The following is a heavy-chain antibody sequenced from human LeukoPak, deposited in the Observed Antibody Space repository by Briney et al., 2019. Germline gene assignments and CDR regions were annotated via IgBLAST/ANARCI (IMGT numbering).Heavy chain of an antibody. CDR3: ANFRGYCSVNL. V-gene: IGHV3-23*01. CDR1: GFTFSSYA. J-gene: IGHJ5*02. CDR2: IGGGGTNT. D-gene: IGHD3-10*01. Sequence: GGSLRLSCTASGFTFSSYAISWVRQAPGKGLEWVSAIGGGGTNTYYADSVKGRFTISRDNSKKTVYLQMRAEDKAVYCYANFRGYCSVNLWGQGTLVTVSS.